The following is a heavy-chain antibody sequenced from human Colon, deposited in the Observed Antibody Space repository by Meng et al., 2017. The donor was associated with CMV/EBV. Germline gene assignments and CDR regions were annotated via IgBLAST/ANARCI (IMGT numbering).Heavy chain of an antibody. J-gene: IGHJ4*02. V-gene: IGHV1-18*01. CDR1: DYTFVRYS. Sequence: CNVADYTFVRYSINWVRQAPGQGLEWMGWISASKANTKYAQKFHDRLTMTTDTSTHTVYMELRSLTSDDTAVYFCARDPRPDADYLDYWGQGTLVTVSS. CDR3: ARDPRPDADYLDY. CDR2: ISASKANT. D-gene: IGHD3-10*01.